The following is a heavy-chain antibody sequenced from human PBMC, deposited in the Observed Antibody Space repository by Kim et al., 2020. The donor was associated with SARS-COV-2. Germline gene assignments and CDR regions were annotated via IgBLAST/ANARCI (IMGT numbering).Heavy chain of an antibody. V-gene: IGHV3-23*01. Sequence: CVKGRFTISRENAKNTLYLQMNSLRAEDTAVYYCAKDAGLPLDTGYAFDIWGQGTMVTVSS. J-gene: IGHJ3*02. CDR3: AKDAGLPLDTGYAFDI. D-gene: IGHD5-18*01.